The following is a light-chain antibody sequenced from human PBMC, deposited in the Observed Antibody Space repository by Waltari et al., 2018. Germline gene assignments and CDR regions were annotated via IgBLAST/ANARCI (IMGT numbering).Light chain of an antibody. V-gene: IGKV3-15*01. J-gene: IGKJ1*01. CDR2: GAS. CDR1: QSVSSD. CDR3: EQYSNWRWT. Sequence: EIVMTQSPVTLSVSPGERAILSCRASQSVSSDLAWYQQKPGQAPRLLIYGASTRATGIPARFSGSGSGTDFTLTISSVQSEDFAVYYCEQYSNWRWTFGQGTKVEIK.